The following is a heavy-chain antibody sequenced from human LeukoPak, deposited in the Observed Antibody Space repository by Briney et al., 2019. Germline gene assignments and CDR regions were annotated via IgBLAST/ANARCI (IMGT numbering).Heavy chain of an antibody. Sequence: SETLSITCTVSGGSISSYYWSWIRQPPGKGLEWIGYIYYSGSTNYNPSLESRVTISVDTSKDQFSLKLSSVTAADTAVYYCAREWLQENYFDYWGQGTLVTVSS. CDR1: GGSISSYY. D-gene: IGHD5-12*01. CDR2: IYYSGST. V-gene: IGHV4-59*01. J-gene: IGHJ4*02. CDR3: AREWLQENYFDY.